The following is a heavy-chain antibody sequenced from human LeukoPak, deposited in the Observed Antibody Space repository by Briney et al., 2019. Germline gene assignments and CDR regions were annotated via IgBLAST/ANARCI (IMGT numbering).Heavy chain of an antibody. V-gene: IGHV3-30*02. CDR2: IQYDGSNQ. Sequence: DPGGSLRLSCAASGFTFSSHGMHWVRQAPGKGLEWVAYIQYDGSNQQYADSVKGRFSISRDSSKNILYLQMNSLRAEDTAVYYCAKDRCSNGVGCYYYYMDVWGKGTTVTVSS. CDR1: GFTFSSHG. D-gene: IGHD2-8*01. CDR3: AKDRCSNGVGCYYYYMDV. J-gene: IGHJ6*03.